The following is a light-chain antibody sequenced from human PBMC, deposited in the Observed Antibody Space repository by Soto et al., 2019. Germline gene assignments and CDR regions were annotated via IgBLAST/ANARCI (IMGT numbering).Light chain of an antibody. Sequence: DIQMTQSPSSLSASVGDRITITCQASQDISNYLNWYQQKPGKAPKLLIYGASNLETGVPSRFSGSGSGTEFTFTISSLQPEDTATYYCQHYDSLPLTFGGGTEVEVK. J-gene: IGKJ4*01. V-gene: IGKV1-33*01. CDR1: QDISNY. CDR2: GAS. CDR3: QHYDSLPLT.